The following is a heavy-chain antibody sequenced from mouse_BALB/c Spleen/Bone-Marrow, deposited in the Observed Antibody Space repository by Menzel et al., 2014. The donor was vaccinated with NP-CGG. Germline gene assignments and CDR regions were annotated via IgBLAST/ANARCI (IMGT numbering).Heavy chain of an antibody. Sequence: VQLKESGAELVKPGASVKLSCTASGFNIKDTYMHWVKQRPEQGLEWIGRIDPANGNTKYDPKFQGKATITADTSSNTAYLQLSSLTSEDTAVCYCARDSPYAMDYWGQGTSVTVSS. J-gene: IGHJ4*01. CDR2: IDPANGNT. CDR1: GFNIKDTY. V-gene: IGHV14-3*02. CDR3: ARDSPYAMDY.